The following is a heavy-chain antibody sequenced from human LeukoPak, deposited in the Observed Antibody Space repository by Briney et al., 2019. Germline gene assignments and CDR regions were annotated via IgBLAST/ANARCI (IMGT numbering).Heavy chain of an antibody. CDR2: ISSSGSST. J-gene: IGHJ4*02. Sequence: PGGSLRLSCAASGFTFSDFYMSWICQAPGKGLEWVSYISSSGSSTYYADSVKGRFSISRDNAKNSLYLQMNSLRAEDTAVYYCAMRPVRKALPYYLDYWGQGTLVTVSS. V-gene: IGHV3-11*01. CDR1: GFTFSDFY. CDR3: AMRPVRKALPYYLDY.